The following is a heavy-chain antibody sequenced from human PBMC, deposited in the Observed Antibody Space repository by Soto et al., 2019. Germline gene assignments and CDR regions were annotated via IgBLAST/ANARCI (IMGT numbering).Heavy chain of an antibody. J-gene: IGHJ5*02. D-gene: IGHD3-3*01. CDR2: MYYSGST. CDR1: VESISIYY. V-gene: IGHV4-59*12. CDR3: ARGLAPTIFGTVPTPNWFDP. Sequence: SETLSLTCTVSVESISIYYWSWIRQPPGKGLEWIGYMYYSGSTNYNPSLKSRVTISVDTSKNQFSLKLSSVTSADTAVYYCARGLAPTIFGTVPTPNWFDPWGQGTLVTVSS.